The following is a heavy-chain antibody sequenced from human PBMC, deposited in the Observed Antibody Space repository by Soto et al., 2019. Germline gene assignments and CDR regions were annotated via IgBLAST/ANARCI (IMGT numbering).Heavy chain of an antibody. CDR2: IIPFFGTA. Sequence: ASSKAPRGTFSSYVLSGARPAHPRELEWMGGIIPFFGTANYAQKFQGRVTITADKSTSTAYMELSSLRSEDTAVYYCARGGGYNSPVDDWGQGTLVTISS. CDR3: ARGGGYNSPVDD. CDR1: RGTFSSYV. D-gene: IGHD5-12*01. V-gene: IGHV1-69*06. J-gene: IGHJ4*02.